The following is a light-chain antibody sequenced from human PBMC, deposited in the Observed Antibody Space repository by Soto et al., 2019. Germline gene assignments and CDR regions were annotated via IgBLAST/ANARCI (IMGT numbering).Light chain of an antibody. CDR1: SGHSNYA. CDR3: QTWGSGIVV. CDR2: LNSDGSH. Sequence: QPVLTQSPSASASLGASVKLTCTLSSGHSNYAIAWHHKQSEKGPRYLMKLNSDGSHSQGDGIPDRFSGSSSGAERYLTIYSLQTDDEADYYCQTWGSGIVVFGGGTKLTVL. J-gene: IGLJ2*01. V-gene: IGLV4-69*01.